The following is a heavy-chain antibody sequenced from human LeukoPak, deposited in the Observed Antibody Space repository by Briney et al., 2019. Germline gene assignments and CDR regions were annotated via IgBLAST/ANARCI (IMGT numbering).Heavy chain of an antibody. CDR3: ARGPLRGSSGWSRYYYYYGMDV. CDR2: IKQDGSEK. D-gene: IGHD6-19*01. J-gene: IGHJ6*02. Sequence: GGSLRLSCAASGFTFSSYWMSWVRQAPGKGLEWVANIKQDGSEKYYVDSVKGRFTISRDNAKNSLYLQMNSLRAEDTAVHYCARGPLRGSSGWSRYYYYYGMDVWGQGTTVTVSS. CDR1: GFTFSSYW. V-gene: IGHV3-7*01.